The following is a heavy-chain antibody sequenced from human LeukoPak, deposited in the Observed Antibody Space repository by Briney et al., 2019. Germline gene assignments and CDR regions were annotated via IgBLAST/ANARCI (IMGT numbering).Heavy chain of an antibody. Sequence: HAGGSLRLSCAASGFTFSSYWMHWVRHAPGKGRGWVAVIWYDGNNKYYADSVKRRFTISRDHSKNTLYLQMNSLRAEDTAVYYCARQGNSFLGYYCYGMDVWGQGTTVTVSS. CDR2: IWYDGNNK. CDR1: GFTFSSYW. V-gene: IGHV3-33*08. CDR3: ARQGNSFLGYYCYGMDV. J-gene: IGHJ6*02. D-gene: IGHD2/OR15-2a*01.